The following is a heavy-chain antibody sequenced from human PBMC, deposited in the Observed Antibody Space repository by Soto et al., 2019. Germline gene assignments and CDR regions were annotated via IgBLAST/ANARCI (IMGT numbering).Heavy chain of an antibody. CDR1: GYTFTSYG. J-gene: IGHJ6*02. V-gene: IGHV1-18*04. D-gene: IGHD3-3*01. Sequence: QVQLVQSGAEVKKPGASVKVSCKASGYTFTSYGISWVRQAPGQGLEWMGWISAYNGNTNYAQKLQGRVTMTTDTSTSTAYMELRSLISDDTAVYYCAQGFWSGPYYYYGMDVWCQGTTVTVSS. CDR3: AQGFWSGPYYYYGMDV. CDR2: ISAYNGNT.